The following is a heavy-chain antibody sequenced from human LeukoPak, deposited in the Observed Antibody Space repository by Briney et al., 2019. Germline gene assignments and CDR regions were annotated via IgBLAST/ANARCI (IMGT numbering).Heavy chain of an antibody. CDR3: AREYYDILTGYYYFDY. Sequence: SETLSLTCTVSGGSISSYYWSWIRQPPGRGLEWIGYIYYSGSTNYNPSLKSRVTISVDTSKNQFSLKLSSVTAADTAVYYCAREYYDILTGYYYFDYWGQGTLVTVSS. D-gene: IGHD3-9*01. CDR2: IYYSGST. CDR1: GGSISSYY. J-gene: IGHJ4*02. V-gene: IGHV4-59*01.